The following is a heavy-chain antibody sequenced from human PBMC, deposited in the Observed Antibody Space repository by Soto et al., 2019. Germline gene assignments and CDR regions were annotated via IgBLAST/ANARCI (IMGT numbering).Heavy chain of an antibody. CDR1: GYTFTGYY. CDR3: ARGGAYYDILTGYSRSPFDY. V-gene: IGHV1-2*04. CDR2: INPNSGGT. J-gene: IGHJ4*02. D-gene: IGHD3-9*01. Sequence: AXVKVSCNASGYTFTGYYMHWVRQAPGQGLEWMGWINPNSGGTNYAQKFQGWVTMTRDTSISTAYMELSRLRSDDTAVYYCARGGAYYDILTGYSRSPFDYWGQGTLVTVSS.